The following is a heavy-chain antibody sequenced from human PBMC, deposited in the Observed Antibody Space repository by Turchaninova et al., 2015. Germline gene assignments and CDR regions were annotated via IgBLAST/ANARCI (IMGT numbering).Heavy chain of an antibody. CDR3: ARGGTYFKGFEF. CDR2: TYYRSSWYN. CDR1: GSSVSRIKAG. J-gene: IGHJ4*02. Sequence: VQLPQSGSGLVIPPQTLSLACAISGSSVSRIKAGWNWSRQSPAKGLEWMGRTYYRSSWYNDYALSVKSRITINSDTSENQFSLRLNSVTPEDTAVYYCARGGTYFKGFEFWGQGALVTVSS. V-gene: IGHV6-1*01. D-gene: IGHD1-26*01.